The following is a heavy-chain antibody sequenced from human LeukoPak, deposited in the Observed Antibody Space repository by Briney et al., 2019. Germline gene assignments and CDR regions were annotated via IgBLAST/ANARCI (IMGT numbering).Heavy chain of an antibody. D-gene: IGHD4-17*01. CDR2: IIPKFGTA. Sequence: SVTVSCKASGGTFSSYAISWVRQAPGQGLEWMGRIIPKFGTANYAQKFQGRVTITADKSTSTVYMELSSLRSEDTAVYYCARVNGDYPDYWGQGTLVTVSS. V-gene: IGHV1-69*06. CDR3: ARVNGDYPDY. CDR1: GGTFSSYA. J-gene: IGHJ4*02.